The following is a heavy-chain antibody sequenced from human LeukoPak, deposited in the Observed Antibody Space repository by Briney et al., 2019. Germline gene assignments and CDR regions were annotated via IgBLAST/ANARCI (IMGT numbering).Heavy chain of an antibody. CDR3: ARDLGLQNYYGMDV. J-gene: IGHJ6*02. CDR2: IYYSGST. CDR1: GGSISSGDYY. V-gene: IGHV4-30-4*01. Sequence: SQTLSLTCTVSGGSISSGDYYWSWIRQPPGKGLEWIGYIYYSGSTYYNPSLKSRVTISVDTSKNQFSLKLSSVTAADTAVYYCARDLGLQNYYGMDVWGQGTTVTVSS. D-gene: IGHD4-11*01.